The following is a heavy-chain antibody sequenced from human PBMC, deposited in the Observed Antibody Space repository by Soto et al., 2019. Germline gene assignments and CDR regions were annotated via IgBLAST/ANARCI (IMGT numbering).Heavy chain of an antibody. D-gene: IGHD3-3*01. Sequence: VQLEESGGGLVQPGGSLRLSCAASGFTVNSNNMVWVRQVPGRGLDWVAVVYSGGSTYYGDSVKGRFTISRDIAKDTVYLQMNKLRREDTGVYFCAKTSKFWREFDPWGQGNLVTVSS. J-gene: IGHJ5*02. CDR2: VYSGGST. CDR1: GFTVNSNN. CDR3: AKTSKFWREFDP. V-gene: IGHV3-53*04.